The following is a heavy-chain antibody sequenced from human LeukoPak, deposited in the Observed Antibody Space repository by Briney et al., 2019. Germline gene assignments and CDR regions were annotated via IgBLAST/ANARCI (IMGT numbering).Heavy chain of an antibody. CDR3: ARGRPRVYYFDY. J-gene: IGHJ4*02. D-gene: IGHD2-8*01. CDR2: IRYDGSNK. V-gene: IGHV3-33*01. CDR1: GFTFSSYG. Sequence: GRSLRLSCAASGFTFSSYGMHWVRQAPGKGLEWVAFIRYDGSNKYYADSVKGRFTISRDNSKNTLYLQMNSLRAEDTAVYYCARGRPRVYYFDYWGQGTLVTVSS.